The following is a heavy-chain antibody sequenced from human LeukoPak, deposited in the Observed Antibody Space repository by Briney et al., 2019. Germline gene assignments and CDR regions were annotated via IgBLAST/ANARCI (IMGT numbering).Heavy chain of an antibody. CDR3: ARVPSDY. V-gene: IGHV3-21*01. Sequence: GGSLRLSCAASGFTFSSYSMNWVRQAPGKGLEWVSPIGTSSSYIYYADSVKGRFTISRDNAKNSLFLQMNSLRADDTAVYYCARVPSDYWGQGTLVTVSS. J-gene: IGHJ4*02. CDR2: IGTSSSYI. CDR1: GFTFSSYS.